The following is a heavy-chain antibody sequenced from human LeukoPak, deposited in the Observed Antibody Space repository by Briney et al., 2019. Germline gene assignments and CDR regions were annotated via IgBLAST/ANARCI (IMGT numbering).Heavy chain of an antibody. J-gene: IGHJ5*02. V-gene: IGHV1-24*01. D-gene: IGHD6-13*01. CDR1: GYTFTGYY. CDR3: ATASFIAADENWFDP. Sequence: ASVKVSCKASGYTFTGYYMHWVRQAPGKGLEWMGGFDPEDGETIYAQKFQGRVTMTEDTSTDTAYMELSSLRSEDTAVYYCATASFIAADENWFDPWGQGTLVTVSS. CDR2: FDPEDGET.